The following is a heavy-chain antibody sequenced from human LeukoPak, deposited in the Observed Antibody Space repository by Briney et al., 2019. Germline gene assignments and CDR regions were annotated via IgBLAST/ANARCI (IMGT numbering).Heavy chain of an antibody. CDR3: AKGYSYGSP. V-gene: IGHV3-23*01. J-gene: IGHJ5*02. D-gene: IGHD5-18*01. CDR2: ISGNGDST. CDR1: GFTFSSNA. Sequence: GGSLRLSCAASGFTFSSNAMSWVRQAPGRGLEWVSSISGNGDSTYYADSVKGRFTISRDNSKNTLYLQMNSLRADDTAVYYCAKGYSYGSPWGQGTLVTVSS.